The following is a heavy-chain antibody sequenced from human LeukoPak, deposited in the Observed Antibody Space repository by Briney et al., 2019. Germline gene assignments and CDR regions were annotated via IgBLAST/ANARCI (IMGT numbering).Heavy chain of an antibody. CDR3: ATGYGSGSPSPPRYYYYYMDV. V-gene: IGHV1-24*01. Sequence: GASVKVSCKVSGYTLTELSMHWVRQAPGKGLEWMGGFDPEDGETIYAQKFQGRVTMTEDTSTDTAYMELSSLRSEDTAVYYCATGYGSGSPSPPRYYYYYMDVWGKGTTVTVSS. CDR1: GYTLTELS. J-gene: IGHJ6*03. D-gene: IGHD3-10*01. CDR2: FDPEDGET.